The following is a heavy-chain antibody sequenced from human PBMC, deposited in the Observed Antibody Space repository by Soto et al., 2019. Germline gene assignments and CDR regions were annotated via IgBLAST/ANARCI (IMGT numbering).Heavy chain of an antibody. CDR1: GGSFNDHY. V-gene: IGHV4-34*01. CDR3: ARDKITGLFDY. Sequence: SETLSLTCAVYGGSFNDHYWTWIRQPPGKGLEWIGETTHSGRTNYNPSLKSRVTISVDTSKNQFSLKLTSVTAADTAVYYCARDKITGLFDYWGQGTLVTVSS. J-gene: IGHJ4*02. D-gene: IGHD2-8*02. CDR2: TTHSGRT.